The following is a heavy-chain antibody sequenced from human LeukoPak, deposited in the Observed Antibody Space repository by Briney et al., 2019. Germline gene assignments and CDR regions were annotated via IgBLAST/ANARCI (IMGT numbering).Heavy chain of an antibody. CDR2: IKQDGSVK. Sequence: TGGSLRLSCAASGFTFSKFWMSWVRQAPGKGLKWVANIKQDGSVKYYVDSVKGRFTISRDNAENSLYLQTNSLRVGDTAVYYCATSTEAAGSDWGQGTLVTVSS. D-gene: IGHD6-13*01. CDR3: ATSTEAAGSD. V-gene: IGHV3-7*03. J-gene: IGHJ4*02. CDR1: GFTFSKFW.